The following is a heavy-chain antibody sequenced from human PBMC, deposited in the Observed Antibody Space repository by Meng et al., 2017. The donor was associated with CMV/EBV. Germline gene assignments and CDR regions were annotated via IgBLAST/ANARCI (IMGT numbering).Heavy chain of an antibody. D-gene: IGHD6-13*01. J-gene: IGHJ4*02. V-gene: IGHV1-69*10. CDR3: ARDAQQLGHDY. CDR1: GGTFSSYA. CDR2: IIPILGIA. Sequence: SVKVSCKASGGTFSSYAISWVRQAPGQGLEWMGGIIPILGIANYAQKFQGRVTITADKSTSTAYMELSSLRYEDTAVYYCARDAQQLGHDYWGQGTLVTVSS.